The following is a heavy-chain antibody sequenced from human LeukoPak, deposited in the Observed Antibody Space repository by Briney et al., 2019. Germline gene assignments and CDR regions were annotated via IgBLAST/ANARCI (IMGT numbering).Heavy chain of an antibody. V-gene: IGHV4-39*01. CDR2: TYYSGST. CDR3: ARGAVAGLPNWFDP. J-gene: IGHJ5*02. D-gene: IGHD6-19*01. Sequence: PSETLSLTCTVSGGSISSSSYYWGWIRQPPGKGLEWIGSTYYSGSTYYNPSLKSRVTISVDTSNNQFSLKLSSVTAADTAVYYCARGAVAGLPNWFDPWGQGTLVTVSS. CDR1: GGSISSSSYY.